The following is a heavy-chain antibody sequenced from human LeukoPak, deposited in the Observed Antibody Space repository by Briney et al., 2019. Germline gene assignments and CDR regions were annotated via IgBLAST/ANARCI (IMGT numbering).Heavy chain of an antibody. J-gene: IGHJ4*02. D-gene: IGHD3-10*01. CDR2: ISVYDGNT. V-gene: IGHV1-18*01. CDR3: ARDGSGIYYRGDY. CDR1: GYTFTSYD. Sequence: ASVKVSCKAFGYTFTSYDITWVRQAPGQGLEWMGWISVYDGNTIYAQKLQGRVTMTTDTSTSTAYMELRSLRSDDTAVYYCARDGSGIYYRGDYWGQGTLVTVSS.